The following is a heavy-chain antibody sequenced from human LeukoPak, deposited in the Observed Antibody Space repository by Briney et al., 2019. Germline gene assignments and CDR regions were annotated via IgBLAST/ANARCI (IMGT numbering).Heavy chain of an antibody. CDR1: GGTFISYA. Sequence: ASVKVSCKASGGTFISYAINWVRQATGQGLEWMGWMNPNSGNTGYAQKFQGRVTMTRNTSISTAYMELSSLRSEDTAVYYCARGGIVATGPNYWGQGTLVTVSS. D-gene: IGHD5-12*01. CDR2: MNPNSGNT. V-gene: IGHV1-8*02. J-gene: IGHJ4*02. CDR3: ARGGIVATGPNY.